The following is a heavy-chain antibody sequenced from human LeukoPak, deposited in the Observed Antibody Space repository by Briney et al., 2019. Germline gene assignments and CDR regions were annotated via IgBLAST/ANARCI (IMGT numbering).Heavy chain of an antibody. CDR1: GDSIGSRDYY. J-gene: IGHJ4*02. CDR2: MSYTGNT. V-gene: IGHV4-39*07. Sequence: SETLSLTCTVSGDSIGSRDYYWAWTRHPPGKGRVWTGIMSYTGNTYYNPSLKCRVTISVQPSKHQFSLEVRSVTAAETAMYYSARDGKQLVYDYWGQGTLVTVSS. CDR3: ARDGKQLVYDY. D-gene: IGHD6-13*01.